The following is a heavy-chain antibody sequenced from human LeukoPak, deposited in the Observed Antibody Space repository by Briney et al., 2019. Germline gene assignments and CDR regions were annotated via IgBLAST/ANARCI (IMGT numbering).Heavy chain of an antibody. CDR3: ARISSGWFYFDY. V-gene: IGHV3-74*01. J-gene: IGHJ4*02. Sequence: GGSLRLSCAASGFTLSYYWMHWVRQAPGKGLVWVSRISGDEKTTNYADSVKGRFTISRDNAKNMLYLQMNSLRAEDTAVYYCARISSGWFYFDYWGQGTLVTVSS. D-gene: IGHD6-19*01. CDR2: ISGDEKTT. CDR1: GFTLSYYW.